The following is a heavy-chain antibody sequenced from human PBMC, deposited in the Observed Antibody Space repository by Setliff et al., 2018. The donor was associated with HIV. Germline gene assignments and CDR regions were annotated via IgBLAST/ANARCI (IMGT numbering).Heavy chain of an antibody. CDR1: GGSFSGYY. Sequence: SETLSLTCAAYGGSFSGYYWSWIRQPPGKGLEWIGEINHSGSTNYNPSLKSRVTISVDTSKNQFSLKLSSVTAADTAVYYCARGRPSNYYYDSSGWGWGLGYLDYWGQGTLVTVSS. CDR2: INHSGST. V-gene: IGHV4-34*01. CDR3: ARGRPSNYYYDSSGWGWGLGYLDY. D-gene: IGHD3-22*01. J-gene: IGHJ4*02.